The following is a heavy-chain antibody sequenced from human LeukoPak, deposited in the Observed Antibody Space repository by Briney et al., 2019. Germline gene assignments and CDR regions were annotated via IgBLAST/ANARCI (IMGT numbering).Heavy chain of an antibody. J-gene: IGHJ4*02. CDR3: ARVSGYYYDSSGYYSGTQFDY. CDR2: IYYSGST. Sequence: SETLSLTCTVSGGSISSYYWSWIRQPPGKGLEWIGYIYYSGSTNYNPSLKSRVTISVDTSKNQFSLKLSSVTAADTAVYYCARVSGYYYDSSGYYSGTQFDYWGQGTLVTVSS. D-gene: IGHD3-22*01. V-gene: IGHV4-59*12. CDR1: GGSISSYY.